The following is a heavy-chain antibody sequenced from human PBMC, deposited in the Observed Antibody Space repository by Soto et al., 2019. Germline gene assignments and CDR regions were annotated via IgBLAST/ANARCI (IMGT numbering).Heavy chain of an antibody. D-gene: IGHD5-12*01. J-gene: IGHJ4*02. Sequence: ASVKVSCKASGYTFTSYGISWVRQAPGQGLEWMGWISAYNGNTNYSQKLQGRVTMTRDTSACTAYMELSSLRSEDTAVYYCARVSGYYLPDYWGKGTLVTVSS. CDR2: ISAYNGNT. V-gene: IGHV1-18*01. CDR1: GYTFTSYG. CDR3: ARVSGYYLPDY.